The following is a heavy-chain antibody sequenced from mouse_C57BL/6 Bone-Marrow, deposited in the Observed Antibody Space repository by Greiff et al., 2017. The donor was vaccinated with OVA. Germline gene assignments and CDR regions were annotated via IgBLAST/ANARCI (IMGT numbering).Heavy chain of an antibody. CDR2: INPSSGYT. V-gene: IGHV1-4*01. J-gene: IGHJ3*01. Sequence: QVQLKESGAELVRPGASVKMSCKASGYTFTSYTMHWVKQRPGQGLEWIGYINPSSGYTKYNQKFKDKATLTADKSSSTAYMQLSSLTSEDSAVYYCAREGLSCFAYWGQGTLVTVSA. D-gene: IGHD1-1*02. CDR3: AREGLSCFAY. CDR1: GYTFTSYT.